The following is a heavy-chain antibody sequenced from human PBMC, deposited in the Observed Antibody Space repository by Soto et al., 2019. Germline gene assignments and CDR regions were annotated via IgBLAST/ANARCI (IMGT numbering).Heavy chain of an antibody. CDR2: IYYSGST. D-gene: IGHD3-3*01. CDR3: ARRYDFWSGYYYMDV. CDR1: GGSISSYY. J-gene: IGHJ6*03. Sequence: SETLSLTCTVSGGSISSYYWSWIRQPPGKGLEWIGYIYYSGSTNYNPSLKSRVTISVDTSKNQFSLKLSSVTAADTAVYYCARRYDFWSGYYYMDVWGKGTTVTVSS. V-gene: IGHV4-59*01.